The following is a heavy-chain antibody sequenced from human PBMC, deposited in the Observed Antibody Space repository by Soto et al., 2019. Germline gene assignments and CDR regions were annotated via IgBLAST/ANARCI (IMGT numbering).Heavy chain of an antibody. D-gene: IGHD1-26*01. Sequence: PSETLSLTCSVSGGSVSSRTYYWSWIRHSPGKGLEWLGYIHGSGSTNYNPSLGSRVTVSVDTSKKQLSLKLKSVTAADTAVYYCAKSARCLQCKSGRSGHFDFWGQGTQVTVSS. V-gene: IGHV4-61*01. J-gene: IGHJ4*02. CDR2: IHGSGST. CDR1: GGSVSSRTYY. CDR3: AKSARCLQCKSGRSGHFDF.